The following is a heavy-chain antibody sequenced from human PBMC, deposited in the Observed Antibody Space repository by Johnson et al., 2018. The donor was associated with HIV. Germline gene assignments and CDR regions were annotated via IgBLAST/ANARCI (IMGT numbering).Heavy chain of an antibody. D-gene: IGHD2-2*01. Sequence: QVQLVESGGGVVQPGRSLRLSCAASGFTFNTYAMHWVRQAPGTGLEWVAVISYDGSNKYYADSVKGRFTISRDNSKNTLYLQMNSLRAEDTALYYCARSRPYEGVPAATGAFDIWGQGTMVTVSS. V-gene: IGHV3-30*04. CDR3: ARSRPYEGVPAATGAFDI. CDR2: ISYDGSNK. CDR1: GFTFNTYA. J-gene: IGHJ3*02.